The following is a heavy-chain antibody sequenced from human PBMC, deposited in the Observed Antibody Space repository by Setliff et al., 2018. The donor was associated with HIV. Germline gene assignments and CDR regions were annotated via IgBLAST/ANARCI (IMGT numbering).Heavy chain of an antibody. Sequence: GGSLRLSCEASGFIFSTYGMHWVRQAPGKGLEWVSYIALGGNTIYYADSVRGRFTISRDDAENSVFLQMNSLRAEDTAVYYCSRWPFDYWGQGTLVTVSS. CDR2: IALGGNTI. V-gene: IGHV3-48*01. J-gene: IGHJ4*02. CDR1: GFIFSTYG. D-gene: IGHD5-12*01. CDR3: SRWPFDY.